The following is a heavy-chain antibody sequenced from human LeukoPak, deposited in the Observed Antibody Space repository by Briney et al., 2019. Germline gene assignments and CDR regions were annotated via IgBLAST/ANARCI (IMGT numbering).Heavy chain of an antibody. CDR3: ARGLFTHVFFDY. V-gene: IGHV4-59*01. J-gene: IGHJ4*02. CDR2: IYYSGST. D-gene: IGHD3-3*01. Sequence: PSETLSLTCTVSGGSISSYYWSWIRQPPGKGLEWIGYIYYSGSTNYNPSLKCRVTISVDTSKNQFSLKLSSVTAADTAVYYCARGLFTHVFFDYWGQGTLVTVSS. CDR1: GGSISSYY.